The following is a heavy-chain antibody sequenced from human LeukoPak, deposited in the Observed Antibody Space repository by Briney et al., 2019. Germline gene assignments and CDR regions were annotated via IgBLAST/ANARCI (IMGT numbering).Heavy chain of an antibody. CDR2: IYHDGST. CDR1: GGSLSSSSYY. Sequence: SETLSLTCAVSGGSLSSSSYYWAWIRQPPGKGLEWIGSIYHDGSTYSNPSLEGRVTISVDTSQNQFSLKLTSVTAADTAMYHCARRAHVGEPAAWGQGTLVTVSS. D-gene: IGHD2-15*01. V-gene: IGHV4-39*01. CDR3: ARRAHVGEPAA. J-gene: IGHJ5*02.